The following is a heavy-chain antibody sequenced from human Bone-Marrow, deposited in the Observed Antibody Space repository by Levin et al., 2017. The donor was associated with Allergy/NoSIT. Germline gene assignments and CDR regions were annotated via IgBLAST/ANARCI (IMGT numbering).Heavy chain of an antibody. CDR3: ARGPNLTILALTAFDI. V-gene: IGHV4-34*01. J-gene: IGHJ3*02. D-gene: IGHD3-3*01. Sequence: SETLSLTCAVYGGSFSGYYWSWIRQPPGKGLEWIGEINHSGSTNYNPSLKSRVTISVDTSKNQFSLKLSSVTAADTAVYYCARGPNLTILALTAFDIWGQGTMVTVSS. CDR1: GGSFSGYY. CDR2: INHSGST.